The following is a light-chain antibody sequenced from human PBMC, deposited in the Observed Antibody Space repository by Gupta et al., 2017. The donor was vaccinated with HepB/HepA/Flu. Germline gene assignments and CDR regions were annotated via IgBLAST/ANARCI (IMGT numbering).Light chain of an antibody. Sequence: QHVLTQPPSLPATLGKQVTISCSGSISNIEKNYVSWYQQLPGTAPKLLVYENNKRPSGIPDRFSGSKSGASAALGITGLQTGDEADYYCGTWDSLLSVGVFDGGTRLTVL. V-gene: IGLV1-51*02. CDR3: GTWDSLLSVGV. CDR1: ISNIEKNY. J-gene: IGLJ3*02. CDR2: ENN.